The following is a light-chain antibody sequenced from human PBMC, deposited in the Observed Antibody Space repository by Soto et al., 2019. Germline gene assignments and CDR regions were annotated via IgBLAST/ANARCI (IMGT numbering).Light chain of an antibody. CDR2: DTS. J-gene: IGLJ3*02. Sequence: QAVVTQEPSLTVSPGGTVTLTCGSSTGAVTSGHFPYWFQQRPGQAPRTLIYDTSKKHSWTPARFSGSLLGGKAALTLSGAQPEDEAEYYCLLYYSGVRVFGGGTKLTVL. V-gene: IGLV7-46*01. CDR1: TGAVTSGHF. CDR3: LLYYSGVRV.